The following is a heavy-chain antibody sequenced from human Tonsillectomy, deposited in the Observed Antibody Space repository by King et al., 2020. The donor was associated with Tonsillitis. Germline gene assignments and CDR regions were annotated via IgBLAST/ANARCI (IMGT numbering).Heavy chain of an antibody. D-gene: IGHD2-2*01. CDR2: TYYRSKWYN. CDR3: ARDLPFGVGPAAIPGDYYDMDD. J-gene: IGHJ6*03. CDR1: GDSVSSNSAA. V-gene: IGHV6-1*01. Sequence: VQLQQSGPGLVKPSQTLSLTCAISGDSVSSNSAAWNWIRQSPSRGLEWLGRTYYRSKWYNDYAVSVKSRITINPDTSKNQYSLQLNSVTPEDTAVYYCARDLPFGVGPAAIPGDYYDMDDWGKGTTVTVSS.